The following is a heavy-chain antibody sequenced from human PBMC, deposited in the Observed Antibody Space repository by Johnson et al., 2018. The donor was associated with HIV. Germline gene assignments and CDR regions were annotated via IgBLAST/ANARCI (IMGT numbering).Heavy chain of an antibody. CDR1: GFTFSRYA. Sequence: VQVLESGGGLVQPGGSLRLSCAASGFTFSRYAMSWVRQAPGKGLEWVANIKEDGSQKYYVDSVKGRFTISRDNAKNSLYLQMNSLRGEDTAVYYCARDGFYSGSYDMFDIWGQGTMVTVSS. D-gene: IGHD1-26*01. V-gene: IGHV3-7*01. J-gene: IGHJ3*02. CDR3: ARDGFYSGSYDMFDI. CDR2: IKEDGSQK.